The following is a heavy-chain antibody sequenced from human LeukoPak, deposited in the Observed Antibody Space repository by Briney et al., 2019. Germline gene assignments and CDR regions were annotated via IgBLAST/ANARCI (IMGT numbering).Heavy chain of an antibody. J-gene: IGHJ3*02. Sequence: PGGTLRLSCAASGFTFSSYGMSWVRQAPGKGLEWVSAISGSGGSTYYADSVKGRFTISRDNSKNTLYLQMNSLRAEDTAVYYCAKRVGATFNAFDIWGQGTMVTVSS. CDR3: AKRVGATFNAFDI. CDR2: ISGSGGST. V-gene: IGHV3-23*01. CDR1: GFTFSSYG. D-gene: IGHD1-26*01.